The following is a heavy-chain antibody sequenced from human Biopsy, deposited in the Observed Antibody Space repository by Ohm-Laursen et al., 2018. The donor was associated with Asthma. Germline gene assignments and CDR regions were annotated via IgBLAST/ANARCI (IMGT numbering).Heavy chain of an antibody. J-gene: IGHJ4*01. CDR2: MIWNSGNI. CDR3: AKSADYYDSTDYLDL. V-gene: IGHV3-9*01. CDR1: GFSFDGCA. Sequence: SLSLSCAGSGFSFDGCAMHWVRQAPGQCLEWGPRMIWNSGNIGYADSVKGRFTISRDNAKNSLYLQMQSLRPEDTAFYYCAKSADYYDSTDYLDLWGRGTLVTVSS. D-gene: IGHD3-22*01.